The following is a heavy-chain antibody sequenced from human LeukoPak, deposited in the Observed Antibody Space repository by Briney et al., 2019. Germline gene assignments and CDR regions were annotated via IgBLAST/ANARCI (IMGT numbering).Heavy chain of an antibody. J-gene: IGHJ4*02. Sequence: GGSLRLSCAASGFTFSSYAMSWVCQAPGKGLEWVSAISGSGGSTYYADSVKGRFTISRDNSKNTLCLQMNSLRAEDTAVYYCAKDDSEGTYFDYWGQGTLVTVSS. CDR2: ISGSGGST. CDR1: GFTFSSYA. CDR3: AKDDSEGTYFDY. V-gene: IGHV3-23*01. D-gene: IGHD3-22*01.